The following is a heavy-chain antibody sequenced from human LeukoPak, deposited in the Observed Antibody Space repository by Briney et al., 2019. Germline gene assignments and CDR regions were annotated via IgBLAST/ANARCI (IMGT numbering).Heavy chain of an antibody. V-gene: IGHV3-33*01. Sequence: GGSLRLSCAASGFTFSSYTIHWVRQAPGKGLEWVAAIWYDRSNEYYADSVKGRFTISRDNSKNTLYLQMNSLRAEDTAVYYCARGDTMIVVVPYDYWGQGTLVTVSS. J-gene: IGHJ4*02. CDR2: IWYDRSNE. CDR3: ARGDTMIVVVPYDY. CDR1: GFTFSSYT. D-gene: IGHD3-22*01.